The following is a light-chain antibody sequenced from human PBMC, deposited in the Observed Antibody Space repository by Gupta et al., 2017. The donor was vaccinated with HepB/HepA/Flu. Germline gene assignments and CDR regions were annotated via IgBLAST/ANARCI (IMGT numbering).Light chain of an antibody. CDR2: EDS. CDR3: YSTDSSGNQVV. CDR1: ALPKKY. J-gene: IGLJ2*01. Sequence: SHELPQPPSVSVSPGQTARITCSGDALPKKYAYWYQQKSGHAPVLVIYEDSKRPTGIPERFSGSSSETMATLTISGAQVEDEADYYCYSTDSSGNQVVVGGRTKLTGL. V-gene: IGLV3-10*01.